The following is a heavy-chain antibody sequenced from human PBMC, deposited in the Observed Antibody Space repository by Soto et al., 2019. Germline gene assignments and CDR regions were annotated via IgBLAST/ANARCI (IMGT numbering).Heavy chain of an antibody. D-gene: IGHD4-4*01. CDR2: IYQSGST. V-gene: IGHV4-30-2*01. CDR3: ATQSYSNSGAYYYYAMDV. CDR1: GGSIISGGYS. Sequence: SETLSLTCAVSGGSIISGGYSWIWIRQRPWSGLELIGYIYQSGSTYYNPSLKSRVTISVDRSRNQFSLKLSSVTAADTAVYFCATQSYSNSGAYYYYAMDVWGQGTTVTVSS. J-gene: IGHJ6*02.